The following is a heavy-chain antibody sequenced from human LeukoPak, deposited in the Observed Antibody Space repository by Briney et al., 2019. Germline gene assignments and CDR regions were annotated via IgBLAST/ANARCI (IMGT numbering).Heavy chain of an antibody. D-gene: IGHD5-18*01. Sequence: PSETLSLTCAVYGGSFSGYYWSWIRQPPGKGLEWIVEINHSGSTNYNPSLKSRVTISVDTSKNQFSLKLSSVTAADTAVYYCARRRRRYSSLGDAFDIWGQRTMVPVSS. CDR1: GGSFSGYY. J-gene: IGHJ3*02. V-gene: IGHV4-34*01. CDR2: INHSGST. CDR3: ARRRRRYSSLGDAFDI.